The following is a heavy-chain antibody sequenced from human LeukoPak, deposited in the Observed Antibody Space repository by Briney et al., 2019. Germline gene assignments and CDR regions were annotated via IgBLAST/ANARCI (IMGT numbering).Heavy chain of an antibody. CDR3: AGQESSGYYPLD. CDR1: GYSFTSYW. CDR2: IYPGDSDT. V-gene: IGHV5-51*01. Sequence: GGSLQISFQGSGYSFTSYWIGWVRPMPGKGLEWMGIIYPGDSDTRYSPSFQGQVTISADKSISTAYLQWSSLKASDTAMYYCAGQESSGYYPLDWGQGTLVTVSS. J-gene: IGHJ4*02. D-gene: IGHD3-22*01.